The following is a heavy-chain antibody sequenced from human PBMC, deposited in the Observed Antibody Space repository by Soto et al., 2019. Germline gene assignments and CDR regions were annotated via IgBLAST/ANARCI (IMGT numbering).Heavy chain of an antibody. CDR1: GGSISSSSYY. CDR2: IYYSGST. CDR3: ARQDYDWYFDL. Sequence: SETLSLTCTVSGGSISSSSYYWGWIRQPPGKGLEWIGSIYYSGSTYYNPPLKSRVTISVDTSKNQFSLKLSSVTAADTAVYYCARQDYDWYFDLWGRGTLVTVS. V-gene: IGHV4-39*01. J-gene: IGHJ2*01. D-gene: IGHD4-17*01.